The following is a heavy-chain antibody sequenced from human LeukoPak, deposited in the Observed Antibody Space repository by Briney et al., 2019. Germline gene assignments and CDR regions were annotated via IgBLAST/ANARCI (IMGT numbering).Heavy chain of an antibody. CDR3: TRAGAQLQNSY. D-gene: IGHD5-24*01. V-gene: IGHV3-74*01. CDR1: GFSFDTHW. J-gene: IGHJ4*02. Sequence: GGSLRLSRAASGFSFDTHWMHWVRQAPGKGLEWVSRINTDGSTTDYADSVKGRFSISRDNAKSTLYLQMNSLRADDTALYYCTRAGAQLQNSYWGQGTLVYVSS. CDR2: INTDGSTT.